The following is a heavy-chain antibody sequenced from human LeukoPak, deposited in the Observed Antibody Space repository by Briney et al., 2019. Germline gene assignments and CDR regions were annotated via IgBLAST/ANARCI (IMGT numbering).Heavy chain of an antibody. CDR1: GFTFSGSA. CDR2: IRSKANSYAT. J-gene: IGHJ3*02. D-gene: IGHD3-10*01. V-gene: IGHV3-73*01. CDR3: ANPYGSGSYYMSALDI. Sequence: GGSLRLSCAASGFTFSGSAMHWVRQASGKGLEWVGRIRSKANSYATAYAASVKGRFTISRDDSKNTAYLQMNSLKTEDTAVYYCANPYGSGSYYMSALDIWGLGTMVTVSS.